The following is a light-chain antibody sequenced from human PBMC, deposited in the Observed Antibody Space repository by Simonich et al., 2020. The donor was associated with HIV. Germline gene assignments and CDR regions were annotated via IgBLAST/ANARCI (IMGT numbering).Light chain of an antibody. J-gene: IGKJ2*01. CDR2: AAS. V-gene: IGKV1-9*01. CDR3: QQANSFPYT. Sequence: DIQLTQSPSFLSTSVGDRVTIPCRASQGIRSYLAWYQQKPGKAPKLLIYAASTLQSGVPSRVSGSGSGTEFSLTISSLQPEDFATYYCQQANSFPYTFGQGTKLEIK. CDR1: QGIRSY.